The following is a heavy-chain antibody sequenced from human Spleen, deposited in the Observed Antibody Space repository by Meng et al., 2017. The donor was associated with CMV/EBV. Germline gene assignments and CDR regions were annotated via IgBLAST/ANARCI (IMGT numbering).Heavy chain of an antibody. V-gene: IGHV3-48*03. J-gene: IGHJ6*02. CDR3: ARDRLVLFFMGDYYYGMDV. CDR1: GFTFSSYE. D-gene: IGHD1-26*01. Sequence: GESLKISCAASGFTFSSYEMNWVRQAPGKGLEWVSYTSSSGSTIYYADSVKGRFTISRDNAKNSLYLQMNSLRAEDTAVYYCARDRLVLFFMGDYYYGMDVWGQGTTVTVSS. CDR2: TSSSGSTI.